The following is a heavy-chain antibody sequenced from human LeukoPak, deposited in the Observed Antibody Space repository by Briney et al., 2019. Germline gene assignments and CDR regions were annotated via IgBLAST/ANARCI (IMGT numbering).Heavy chain of an antibody. Sequence: ASVKVSCKASGCTFTGYYMHWVRQAPGQGLEWMGWINPNSGGTNYAQKFQGRVTVTRDTSISTAYMELSRLRSDDTAVYYCARAYLNVRYCSSTSCYWFDPWGQGTLVTVSS. J-gene: IGHJ5*02. CDR1: GCTFTGYY. CDR3: ARAYLNVRYCSSTSCYWFDP. CDR2: INPNSGGT. V-gene: IGHV1-2*02. D-gene: IGHD2-2*01.